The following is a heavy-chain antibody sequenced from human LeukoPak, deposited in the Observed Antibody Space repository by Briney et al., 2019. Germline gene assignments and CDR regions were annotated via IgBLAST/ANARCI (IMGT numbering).Heavy chain of an antibody. D-gene: IGHD2-2*01. CDR3: ARVPVASNYYYYGMDV. Sequence: ASVKVSCKASGYTFTSYDINWVRQAPGQGLEWMGWMNPNSGNTGYAQKPQGRVTMTWNTSISTAYMELSSLRSEDTAVYYCARVPVASNYYYYGMDVWGQGTTVTVSS. CDR1: GYTFTSYD. J-gene: IGHJ6*02. CDR2: MNPNSGNT. V-gene: IGHV1-8*01.